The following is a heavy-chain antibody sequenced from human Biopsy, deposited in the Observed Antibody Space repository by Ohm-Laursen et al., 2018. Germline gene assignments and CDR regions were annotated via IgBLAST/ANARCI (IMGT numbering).Heavy chain of an antibody. Sequence: SDTLSLTCTVSGGSISSYYWNWIRQPAGKGLEWIGRIYTSGSTNFNPSLKSRVTMSIDTSKNQFSLRLSSVTAADTAVYYCARGTGKYYVYGAFDIWGQGTMVTVSS. J-gene: IGHJ3*02. V-gene: IGHV4-4*07. CDR2: IYTSGST. D-gene: IGHD3/OR15-3a*01. CDR3: ARGTGKYYVYGAFDI. CDR1: GGSISSYY.